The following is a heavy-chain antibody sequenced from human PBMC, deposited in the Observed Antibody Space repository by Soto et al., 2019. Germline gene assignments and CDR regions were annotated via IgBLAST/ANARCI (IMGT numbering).Heavy chain of an antibody. V-gene: IGHV4-59*08. Sequence: QVQLQGSGPGLVNPSETLSLTCTVSGGSISGYYWSWIRQPPGKGLESIGYIYYSGSTSYNPSLKSRVTISVDTSKNQFSLKLSSVTAADTAVYYCARHVGSGTHDGFDIWGQGTLVTVSS. D-gene: IGHD3-10*01. J-gene: IGHJ3*02. CDR1: GGSISGYY. CDR2: IYYSGST. CDR3: ARHVGSGTHDGFDI.